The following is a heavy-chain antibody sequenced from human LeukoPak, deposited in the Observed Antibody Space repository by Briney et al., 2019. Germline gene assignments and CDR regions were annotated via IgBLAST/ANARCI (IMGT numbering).Heavy chain of an antibody. J-gene: IGHJ4*02. Sequence: PSETLSLTCTVSGGSISSYYWSWIRQPPGKGLEWIGYIYYSGSTNYNPSLKSRVTISVDTSKNQFSLKLSSVTAADTAVYYCARDSVTMVRGVISTVLDYWGQGTLVTVSS. CDR2: IYYSGST. CDR3: ARDSVTMVRGVISTVLDY. V-gene: IGHV4-59*01. CDR1: GGSISSYY. D-gene: IGHD3-10*01.